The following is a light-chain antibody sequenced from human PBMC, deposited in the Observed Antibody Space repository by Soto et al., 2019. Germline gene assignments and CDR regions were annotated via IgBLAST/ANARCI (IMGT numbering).Light chain of an antibody. V-gene: IGKV1-5*03. CDR2: KAS. J-gene: IGKJ1*01. Sequence: DIQMTQSPSTLSASVGDRVTITCRASQSISTWLAWYQQKPGKAPNLLIYKASSLDSAVPSRFSGSGSGTEFTLTISSLQPDDFATYYCQQYYSYPWTFGQGTEVETK. CDR3: QQYYSYPWT. CDR1: QSISTW.